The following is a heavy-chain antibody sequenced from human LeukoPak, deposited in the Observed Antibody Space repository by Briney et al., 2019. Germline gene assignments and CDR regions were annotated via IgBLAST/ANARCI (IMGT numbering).Heavy chain of an antibody. Sequence: GGSLRLSCAASGFTFDDYAMHWVRQAPGKGLGWVSGISWNSGSIGYADSVKGRFTISRDNAKNSLYLQMNSLRAEDMALYYCAKSVNFWSGAFDYWGQGTLVTVSS. CDR3: AKSVNFWSGAFDY. CDR2: ISWNSGSI. CDR1: GFTFDDYA. V-gene: IGHV3-9*03. D-gene: IGHD3-3*01. J-gene: IGHJ4*02.